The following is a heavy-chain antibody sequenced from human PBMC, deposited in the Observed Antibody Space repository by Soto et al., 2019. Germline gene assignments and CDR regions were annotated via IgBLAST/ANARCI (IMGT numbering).Heavy chain of an antibody. V-gene: IGHV4-34*01. D-gene: IGHD3-10*01. J-gene: IGHJ6*02. CDR3: ARGRHYYGSGSYYNFLGYYYGMDV. Sequence: SETLSLTCAVYGESFSGYYWSWIRQPPGKGLEWIGEINHSGSTNYNPSLKSRVTISVDTSKNQFSLKLSSVTAADTAVYYCARGRHYYGSGSYYNFLGYYYGMDVWGQGTTVTVSS. CDR2: INHSGST. CDR1: GESFSGYY.